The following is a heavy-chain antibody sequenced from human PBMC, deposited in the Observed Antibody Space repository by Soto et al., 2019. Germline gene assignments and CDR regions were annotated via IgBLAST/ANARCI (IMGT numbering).Heavy chain of an antibody. V-gene: IGHV3-30-3*01. CDR2: ISYDGSNK. J-gene: IGHJ6*02. Sequence: LRLSCAASGFTFSSYAMHWVRQAPGKGLEWVAVISYDGSNKYYADSVKGRFTISRDNSKNTLYLQMNSLRAEDTAVYYCARDRRDCSSTSCYTYYYYGMDVWGQGTTVTVSS. D-gene: IGHD2-2*02. CDR1: GFTFSSYA. CDR3: ARDRRDCSSTSCYTYYYYGMDV.